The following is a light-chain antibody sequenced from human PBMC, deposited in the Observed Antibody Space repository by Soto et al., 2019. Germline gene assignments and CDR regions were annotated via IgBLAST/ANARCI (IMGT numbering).Light chain of an antibody. Sequence: EIVLTQSPATLSLSPGERATLSCRASQSVSSYLAWYQQKPGQAPRLLIYDASNRAPGIPARFSGSGSGTDFTLTISSLEPEDFAVYYCQQRSNWPPLVTFGPGTKVDIK. CDR2: DAS. CDR1: QSVSSY. V-gene: IGKV3-11*01. J-gene: IGKJ3*01. CDR3: QQRSNWPPLVT.